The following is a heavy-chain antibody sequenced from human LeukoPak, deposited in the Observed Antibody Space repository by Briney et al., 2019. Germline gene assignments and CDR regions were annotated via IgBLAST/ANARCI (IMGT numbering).Heavy chain of an antibody. D-gene: IGHD4-11*01. CDR3: ARDAYRDRYFDY. CDR2: ISGSGGST. J-gene: IGHJ4*02. CDR1: GFTFSSYA. Sequence: TGGSLRLSCAASGFTFSSYAMSWVRQAPGKGLEWVSAISGSGGSTYYADSVKGRFTISRDSAKNSVYLQMNSLRAEDTAVYYCARDAYRDRYFDYWGQGTLVTVSS. V-gene: IGHV3-23*01.